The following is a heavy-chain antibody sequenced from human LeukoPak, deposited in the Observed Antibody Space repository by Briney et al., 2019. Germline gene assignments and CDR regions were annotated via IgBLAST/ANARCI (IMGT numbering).Heavy chain of an antibody. CDR1: GFTFSSYW. Sequence: PGGSLRLSCAASGFTFSSYWMHWVRQATGKGLVWVSRINSDGSSTNYADSVKGRFTISRDNAKNTLYLQMNSLRAEDTAMYYCARGPYGGSPAWSFDLWGRGTLVTVSS. J-gene: IGHJ2*01. CDR3: ARGPYGGSPAWSFDL. V-gene: IGHV3-74*01. D-gene: IGHD4-23*01. CDR2: INSDGSST.